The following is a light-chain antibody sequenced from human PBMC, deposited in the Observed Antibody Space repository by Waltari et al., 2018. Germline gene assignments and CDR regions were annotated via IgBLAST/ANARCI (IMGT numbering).Light chain of an antibody. Sequence: EIVLTQSPAILSFSPGERATLSCRTSQSVGTYLAWYQQRHGQSPRLLIYDASYSATGIPARFSGSGSETDFTLTISSLQPEDFAVYYCQQRRNWPLTFGGGTRVEI. V-gene: IGKV3-11*01. CDR3: QQRRNWPLT. J-gene: IGKJ4*01. CDR1: QSVGTY. CDR2: DAS.